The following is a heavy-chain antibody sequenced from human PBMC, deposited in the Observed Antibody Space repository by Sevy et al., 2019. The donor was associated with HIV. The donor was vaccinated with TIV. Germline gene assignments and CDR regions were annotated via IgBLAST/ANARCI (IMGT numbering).Heavy chain of an antibody. J-gene: IGHJ4*02. D-gene: IGHD6-13*01. V-gene: IGHV3-7*01. CDR3: ARAPVGSGWYFPRGIDY. Sequence: GGSLRLSCAASGFTFSTYWMTWVRQAPGKGLEWVANITQDGSEKYYAESVKGRLTVSRDNTKNSLYLQLNSLRAEDTAIYYCARAPVGSGWYFPRGIDYWGQGTLVTVSS. CDR2: ITQDGSEK. CDR1: GFTFSTYW.